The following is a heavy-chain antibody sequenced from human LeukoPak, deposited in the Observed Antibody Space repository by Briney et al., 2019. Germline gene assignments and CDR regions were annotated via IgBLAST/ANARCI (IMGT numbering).Heavy chain of an antibody. CDR3: ARGRYCSSTSCIPGDY. J-gene: IGHJ4*02. D-gene: IGHD2-2*01. CDR2: INPNSGGT. V-gene: IGHV1-2*02. CDR1: GYTFTGNY. Sequence: ASVKVSCKASGYTFTGNYMHWVRQAPGQGLEWMGWINPNSGGTNQAQKFQGRVTMTRDTSISTAYMELSRLRSDDTAVYYCARGRYCSSTSCIPGDYWGQGTLVTVSS.